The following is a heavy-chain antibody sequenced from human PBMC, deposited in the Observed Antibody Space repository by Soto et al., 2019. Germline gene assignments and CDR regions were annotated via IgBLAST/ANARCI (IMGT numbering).Heavy chain of an antibody. CDR2: INHSGST. CDR3: ASVSDFGDYYFDY. J-gene: IGHJ4*02. Sequence: SETLSLTCAVYGGSFSGYYWSWIRQPPGKGLEWIGEINHSGSTNYNPSLKSRVTISVDTSKNQFSLKLSSVTAADTAVYYCASVSDFGDYYFDYWGQGTLVTVSS. CDR1: GGSFSGYY. V-gene: IGHV4-34*01. D-gene: IGHD4-17*01.